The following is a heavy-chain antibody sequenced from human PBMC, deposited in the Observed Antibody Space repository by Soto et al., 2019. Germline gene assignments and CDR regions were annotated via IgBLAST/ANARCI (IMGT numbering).Heavy chain of an antibody. CDR3: ARDRMDGDYHYYYYGMDV. Sequence: QVQLVESGGGVVQPGRSLRLSCAASGFTFSSYGMHWVRQAPGKGLEWVAVIWYDGSNKYYADSVKGRFTISRDNSKNTLYLQMNSLRAEDTAVYYWARDRMDGDYHYYYYGMDVWGQGTTVTVSS. V-gene: IGHV3-33*01. D-gene: IGHD4-17*01. J-gene: IGHJ6*02. CDR2: IWYDGSNK. CDR1: GFTFSSYG.